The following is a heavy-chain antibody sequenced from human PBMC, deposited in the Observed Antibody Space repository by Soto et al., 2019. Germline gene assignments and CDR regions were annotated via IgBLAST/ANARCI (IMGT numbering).Heavy chain of an antibody. V-gene: IGHV3-30-3*01. CDR3: ARDKGDLHPLYSRTVFDY. Sequence: GGSLRLSCAASGFTFSSYAMHWVRQAPGKGLEFVAVISYDGSNKYYADSVKGRFTISRDNSKNTLYLQMNSLRAEDTAVYYCARDKGDLHPLYSRTVFDYWGQGTLVTVSS. J-gene: IGHJ4*02. D-gene: IGHD6-13*01. CDR1: GFTFSSYA. CDR2: ISYDGSNK.